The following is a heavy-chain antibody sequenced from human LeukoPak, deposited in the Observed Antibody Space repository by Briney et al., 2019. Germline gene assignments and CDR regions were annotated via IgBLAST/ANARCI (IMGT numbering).Heavy chain of an antibody. CDR3: ARDQVEYSTAYGLGY. V-gene: IGHV1-69*05. D-gene: IGHD6-25*01. J-gene: IGHJ4*02. Sequence: EASVKVSCKASGGTFSSYAISWVRQAPGQGLEWMGGIIPIFGTANYAQKFQGRVTITTDESTSAAYMELSSLRSEDTAVYYCARDQVEYSTAYGLGYWGQGTLVTVSS. CDR1: GGTFSSYA. CDR2: IIPIFGTA.